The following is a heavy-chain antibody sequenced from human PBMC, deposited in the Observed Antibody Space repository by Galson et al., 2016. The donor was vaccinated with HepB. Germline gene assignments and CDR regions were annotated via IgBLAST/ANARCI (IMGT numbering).Heavy chain of an antibody. J-gene: IGHJ4*02. CDR3: ARDFAVMARPGGHFDS. CDR1: GGTFSNYG. D-gene: IGHD3-16*01. CDR2: IIPTLGTR. Sequence: SVKVSCKAPGGTFSNYGISWVRQAPGQGLEWMGGIIPTLGTRDHAQNFQGRVTITADAATSTAYMELSSLRFEDTAVYYCARDFAVMARPGGHFDSWGQGTLVTVSS. V-gene: IGHV1-69*13.